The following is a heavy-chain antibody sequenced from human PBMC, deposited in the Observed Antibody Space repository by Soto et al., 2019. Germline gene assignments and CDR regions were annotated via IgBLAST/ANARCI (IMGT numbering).Heavy chain of an antibody. V-gene: IGHV3-23*01. Sequence: LLESGGGLVQPGGSLRLSCVASGLSFPNYAMNWVRQAPGKGLEWVSGIGGSGAYTYYADSVKGRFTISIDNSKNTVYLQMNSLRGEDTAVYYCAKGFSSTQFLTYYFYHMAVWGKGTRVSVSS. J-gene: IGHJ6*03. CDR1: GLSFPNYA. CDR2: IGGSGAYT. CDR3: AKGFSSTQFLTYYFYHMAV. D-gene: IGHD2-2*01.